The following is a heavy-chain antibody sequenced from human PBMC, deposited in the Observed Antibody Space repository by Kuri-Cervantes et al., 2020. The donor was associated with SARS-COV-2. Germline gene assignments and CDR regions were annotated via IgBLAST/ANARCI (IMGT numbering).Heavy chain of an antibody. D-gene: IGHD1-1*01. CDR2: ISSSSSYT. CDR3: VRDGDHWNFDY. CDR1: GFTFSDYY. Sequence: GESPKITCAASGFTFSDYYMSWIRQAPGRGLEWVSYISSSSSYTNNADSVKGRFTLSRDNAKNMLFLQMNSLRAEDTAVYYCVRDGDHWNFDYWGQGTLVTVSS. V-gene: IGHV3-11*06. J-gene: IGHJ4*02.